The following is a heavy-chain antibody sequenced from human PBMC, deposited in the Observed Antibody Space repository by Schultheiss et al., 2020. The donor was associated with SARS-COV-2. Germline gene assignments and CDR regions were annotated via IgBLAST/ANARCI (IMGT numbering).Heavy chain of an antibody. Sequence: SETLSLTCTVSGGSISSGGYYWSWIRQHPGKGLEWIGYIYYSGSTYYNPSLKSRVTISVDTSKNQFSLKLSSVTAADTAVYYCARDQIHWFDPWGQGTLVTVSS. CDR1: GGSISSGGYY. V-gene: IGHV4-31*03. CDR3: ARDQIHWFDP. J-gene: IGHJ5*02. CDR2: IYYSGST.